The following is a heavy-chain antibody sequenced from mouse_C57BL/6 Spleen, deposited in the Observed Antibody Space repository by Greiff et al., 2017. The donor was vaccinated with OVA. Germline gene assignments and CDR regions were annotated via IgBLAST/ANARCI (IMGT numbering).Heavy chain of an antibody. CDR3: ESGRLRLLRLWYFAV. J-gene: IGHJ1*03. CDR2: INPNNGGT. CDR1: GYTFTDYY. Sequence: VQLQQSGPELVKPGASVKISCKASGYTFTDYYMNWVKQSHGKSLEWIGDINPNNGGTSYTQKFKGKATLTVDKSSSTAYMELSSLTSEDSEVSACESGRLRLLRLWYFAVWGKGTPVTVSS. D-gene: IGHD2-3*01. V-gene: IGHV1-26*01.